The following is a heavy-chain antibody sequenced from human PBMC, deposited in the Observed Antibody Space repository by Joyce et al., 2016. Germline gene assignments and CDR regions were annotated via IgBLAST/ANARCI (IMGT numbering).Heavy chain of an antibody. Sequence: QVQVVQSGTEVKKPGASVKVSCKTSGYTFTSYAMHWVRKAPGQRPEGMGWINTKNGETRYSQKFQGRVTITRDTSATTAYMALSRLRSEDTAVYYCAREGWEWNRNYGGYYGMDVWGQGTTVTVSS. D-gene: IGHD4-11*01. J-gene: IGHJ6*02. V-gene: IGHV1-3*04. CDR1: GYTFTSYA. CDR2: INTKNGET. CDR3: AREGWEWNRNYGGYYGMDV.